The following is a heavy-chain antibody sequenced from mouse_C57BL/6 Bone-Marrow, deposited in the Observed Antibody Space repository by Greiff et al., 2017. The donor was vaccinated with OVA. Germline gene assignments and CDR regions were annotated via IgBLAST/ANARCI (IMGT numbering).Heavy chain of an antibody. CDR3: ARLYYYGSSYYFDY. V-gene: IGHV1-55*01. Sequence: VHLVESGAELVKPGASVKMSCKASGYTFTSYWITWVKQRPGQGLEWIGDIYPGSGSTNYNEKFKSKATLTVDTSSSTAYMQLSSLTSEDSAVYYCARLYYYGSSYYFDYWGQGTTLTVSS. J-gene: IGHJ2*01. CDR2: IYPGSGST. D-gene: IGHD1-1*01. CDR1: GYTFTSYW.